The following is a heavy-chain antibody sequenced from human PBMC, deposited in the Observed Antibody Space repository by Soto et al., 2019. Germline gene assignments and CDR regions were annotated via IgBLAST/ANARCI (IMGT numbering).Heavy chain of an antibody. Sequence: SETLSLTCTVSGGSLTSYSYYWSWIRQHPGKGLEWIGYIYYSGNTYYNPSLKSRVTISLDTSEKQFSLMLTSVTAADTAVYYCARENTVVTHCFDYWGQGIQVTVSS. CDR1: GGSLTSYSYY. CDR3: ARENTVVTHCFDY. D-gene: IGHD2-21*02. J-gene: IGHJ4*02. CDR2: IYYSGNT. V-gene: IGHV4-31*03.